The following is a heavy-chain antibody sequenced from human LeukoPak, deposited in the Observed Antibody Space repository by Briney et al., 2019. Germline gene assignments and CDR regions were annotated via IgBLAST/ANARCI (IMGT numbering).Heavy chain of an antibody. CDR3: ARDSVEMAHTGFDY. J-gene: IGHJ4*02. Sequence: GGSLRLSCAASGFTFSSYSMNWVRQAPGKGLEWVSSISSSSSYIYYADSVKGRFTISRDNAKNSLYLQMNSLRAEDTAVYYCARDSVEMAHTGFDYWGQGTLVTVSS. V-gene: IGHV3-21*01. CDR2: ISSSSSYI. D-gene: IGHD5-24*01. CDR1: GFTFSSYS.